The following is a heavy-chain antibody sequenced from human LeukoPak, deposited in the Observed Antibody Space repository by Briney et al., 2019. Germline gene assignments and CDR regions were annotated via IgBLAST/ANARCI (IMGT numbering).Heavy chain of an antibody. CDR2: INHSGST. D-gene: IGHD3-3*01. CDR1: GGSFSGYY. V-gene: IGHV4-34*01. J-gene: IGHJ5*02. Sequence: PSETLSLTCAVYGGSFSGYYWSWIRQPPGKGLEWIGEINHSGSTNYNPSLKSRVTISVDTSKNQFSLKLSSVTAADTAVYYCARGTRPDYDFWSGYLSRFDPWGQGTLVTVSS. CDR3: ARGTRPDYDFWSGYLSRFDP.